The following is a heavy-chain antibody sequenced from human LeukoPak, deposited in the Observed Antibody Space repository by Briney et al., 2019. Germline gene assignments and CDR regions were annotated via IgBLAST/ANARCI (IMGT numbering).Heavy chain of an antibody. CDR1: GFTFSSYA. J-gene: IGHJ4*02. D-gene: IGHD2-2*01. Sequence: GGSLRLSCAASGFTFSSYAMSWVRQAPGKGLEWVSDISGSGGSTYYADSVKGRFTISRDNSKNTLYLQMNSLRAEDTAVYYCXKDDEDSSSSDYWGQGTLVTVSS. V-gene: IGHV3-23*01. CDR3: XKDDEDSSSSDY. CDR2: ISGSGGST.